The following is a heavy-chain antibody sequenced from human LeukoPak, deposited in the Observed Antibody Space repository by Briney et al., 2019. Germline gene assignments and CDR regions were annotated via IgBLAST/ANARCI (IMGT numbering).Heavy chain of an antibody. J-gene: IGHJ6*03. Sequence: GESLKISCKGSGYSFTSYWIGWVRQMPGKGLEWMGIIYPGDSDTRYSPSFEGQVTISADKSISTAYLQWSSLKASDTAMYYCARHQWGDYRLYYMDVWGKGTTVTVSS. CDR1: GYSFTSYW. CDR3: ARHQWGDYRLYYMDV. CDR2: IYPGDSDT. V-gene: IGHV5-51*01. D-gene: IGHD4-11*01.